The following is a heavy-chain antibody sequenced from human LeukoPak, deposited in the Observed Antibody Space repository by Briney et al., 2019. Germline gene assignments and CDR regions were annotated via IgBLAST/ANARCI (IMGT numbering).Heavy chain of an antibody. CDR1: GFTFSSYE. J-gene: IGHJ4*02. Sequence: PGGSLRLSCAASGFTFSSYEMNWVRQAPGKGLEWVSYISSSGSTIYYADSVKGRFTISRDNSKNTLYLQMNSLRAEDTAVYYCARGYGSGGFDYWGQGTLVTVSS. CDR2: ISSSGSTI. V-gene: IGHV3-48*03. CDR3: ARGYGSGGFDY. D-gene: IGHD3-10*01.